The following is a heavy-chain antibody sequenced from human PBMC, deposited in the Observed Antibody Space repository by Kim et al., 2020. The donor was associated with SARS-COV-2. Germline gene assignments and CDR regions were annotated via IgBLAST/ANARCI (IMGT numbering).Heavy chain of an antibody. Sequence: ASVKVSCKASGYTFTDYYVHWVRQAPGQGLEWMGWMNPNDGDTNYAQSFQGSVTMTRDMSISTAYMQLNNLRSDDTAVYYCARGRHVGATDFEEDYWGQG. CDR2: MNPNDGDT. CDR3: ARGRHVGATDFEEDY. CDR1: GYTFTDYY. V-gene: IGHV1-2*02. D-gene: IGHD1-26*01. J-gene: IGHJ4*02.